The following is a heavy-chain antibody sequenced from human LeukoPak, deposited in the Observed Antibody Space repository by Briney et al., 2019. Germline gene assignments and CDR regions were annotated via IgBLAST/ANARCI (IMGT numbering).Heavy chain of an antibody. V-gene: IGHV1-18*01. CDR2: ISSHNGYT. CDR1: GYTFISYG. Sequence: GASVEVSCKASGYTFISYGISWVRQAPGQGLEWMGWISSHNGYTKCAQKFQGRVTMTTDTSMSTAYMELGSLRSDDTAVYYCARRRAVAGVNWFDPWGQGTLVTVSS. D-gene: IGHD6-19*01. CDR3: ARRRAVAGVNWFDP. J-gene: IGHJ5*02.